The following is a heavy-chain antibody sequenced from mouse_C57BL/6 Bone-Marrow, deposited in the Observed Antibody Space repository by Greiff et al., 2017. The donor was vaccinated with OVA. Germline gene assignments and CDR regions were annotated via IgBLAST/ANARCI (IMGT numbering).Heavy chain of an antibody. CDR1: GYTFTSYW. CDR2: IYPGSGST. D-gene: IGHD2-5*01. J-gene: IGHJ3*01. CDR3: AREDYYSNFWFAY. V-gene: IGHV1-55*01. Sequence: QVQLQQSGAELVKPGASVKMSCKASGYTFTSYWITWVKQRPGQGLEWIGDIYPGSGSTNYNEKFKSKATLTVDTSSSTAYMQLSSLTSEDSAVYYCAREDYYSNFWFAYWGQGTLVTVSA.